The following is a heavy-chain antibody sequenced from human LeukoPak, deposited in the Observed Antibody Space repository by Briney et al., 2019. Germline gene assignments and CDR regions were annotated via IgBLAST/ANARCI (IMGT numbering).Heavy chain of an antibody. V-gene: IGHV4-59*01. J-gene: IGHJ5*02. Sequence: SETLSLTCTVSGGSISSYYWSWIRQPPGKGLEWIGCIYNSGSTNYNPSLKSRVTISVDTSKNQFSLKLRSVTAADTAVYYCARDKGDYGDYYWFDPWGQGTLVTVSS. D-gene: IGHD4-17*01. CDR2: IYNSGST. CDR1: GGSISSYY. CDR3: ARDKGDYGDYYWFDP.